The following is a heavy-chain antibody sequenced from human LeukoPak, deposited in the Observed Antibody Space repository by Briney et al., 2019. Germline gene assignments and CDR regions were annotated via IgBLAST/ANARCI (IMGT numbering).Heavy chain of an antibody. CDR1: GYTFTGYY. CDR2: INPNSGGT. Sequence: GASVKVSCKASGYTFTGYYMHWVRQAPGQGLEWMGWINPNSGGTNYAQKFQGRVTMTRDTSISTAYMELSRLRSDDTAVYYCATLASDIVVVVADTNFDYWGQGTLVTVSS. J-gene: IGHJ4*02. V-gene: IGHV1-2*02. CDR3: ATLASDIVVVVADTNFDY. D-gene: IGHD2-15*01.